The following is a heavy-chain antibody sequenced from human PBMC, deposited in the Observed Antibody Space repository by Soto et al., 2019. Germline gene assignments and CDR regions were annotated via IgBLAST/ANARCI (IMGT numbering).Heavy chain of an antibody. V-gene: IGHV3-30*18. CDR2: ISYDGSNK. Sequence: QVQLVESGGGVVQPGRSLRLSCAASGFTFSSYGMHWVRQAPGKGLEWVAVISYDGSNKYYADSVKGRFTISRDNSKNTLDLQMNSLRAEDTAVYYCAKSGGGDWEAAFDIWGQGTMVTVSS. CDR3: AKSGGGDWEAAFDI. CDR1: GFTFSSYG. J-gene: IGHJ3*02. D-gene: IGHD2-21*02.